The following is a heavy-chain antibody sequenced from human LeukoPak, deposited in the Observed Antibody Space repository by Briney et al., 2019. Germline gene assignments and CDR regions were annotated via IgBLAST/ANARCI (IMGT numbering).Heavy chain of an antibody. CDR1: GGSFSGYY. V-gene: IGHV4-34*01. CDR2: INHSGST. Sequence: SETLSLTCAVYGGSFSGYYWSWIRQPPGKGLEWLGEINHSGSTNYNPSPKSRVTISVDTSKNQFSLKLSSVTAADTAVYYCARGPRIAAAGLYYYYYGMDVWGQGTTVTVSS. D-gene: IGHD6-13*01. J-gene: IGHJ6*02. CDR3: ARGPRIAAAGLYYYYYGMDV.